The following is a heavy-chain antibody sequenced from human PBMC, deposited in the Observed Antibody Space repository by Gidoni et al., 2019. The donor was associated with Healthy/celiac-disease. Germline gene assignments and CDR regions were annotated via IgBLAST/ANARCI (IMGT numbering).Heavy chain of an antibody. J-gene: IGHJ4*02. V-gene: IGHV4-59*01. Sequence: QVQLQESGPGLVKPSETLSLTCTVSGGSISSYYWSWIRQPPGKGLEWIGYIYYSGSTNYNPSLKSRVTISVDTSKNQFSLKLSSVTAADTAVYYCARSPFGIVPDYWGQGTLVTVSS. D-gene: IGHD3-16*01. CDR2: IYYSGST. CDR3: ARSPFGIVPDY. CDR1: GGSISSYY.